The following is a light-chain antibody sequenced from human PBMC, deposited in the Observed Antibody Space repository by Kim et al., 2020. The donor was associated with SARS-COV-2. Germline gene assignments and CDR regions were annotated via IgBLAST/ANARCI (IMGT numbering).Light chain of an antibody. Sequence: GQAGTISCTGTSSDVGGYNFGSGYQQHPGKAPKLIIYEVNKRPSGVPDRFSGSKSGNTASLTVSGLQAEDEADYYCSSYVYNKNVVFGGGTKLTVL. CDR2: EVN. J-gene: IGLJ2*01. V-gene: IGLV2-8*01. CDR3: SSYVYNKNVV. CDR1: SSDVGGYNF.